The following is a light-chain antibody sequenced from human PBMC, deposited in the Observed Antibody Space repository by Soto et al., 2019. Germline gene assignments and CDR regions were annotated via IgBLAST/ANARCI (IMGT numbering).Light chain of an antibody. CDR2: HAS. V-gene: IGKV3-11*01. CDR1: EHVDIY. J-gene: IGKJ4*01. CDR3: QQRRNGPPIT. Sequence: ETVLTQSPATLSLSPGERATLSCRASEHVDIYLSWYQQKPGQAPRRLIDHASNSATGIPARCSGSGSGTDFTLTLSSLEPDASGVYYCQQRRNGPPITFGGVTRVEMK.